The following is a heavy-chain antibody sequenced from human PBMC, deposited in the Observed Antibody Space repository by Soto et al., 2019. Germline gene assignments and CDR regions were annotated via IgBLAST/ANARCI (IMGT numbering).Heavy chain of an antibody. CDR2: INYSGST. Sequence: SETLSLTCTVSGGSISSYYWSWIRQPPEKGLEWIGDINYSGSTNYNPSLKSRVTISIDTSKNQFSLKLSSVTAADTAVYYCAKDRYGGYIFDSWGQGTLVTVSS. CDR1: GGSISSYY. V-gene: IGHV4-59*12. CDR3: AKDRYGGYIFDS. D-gene: IGHD5-12*01. J-gene: IGHJ5*01.